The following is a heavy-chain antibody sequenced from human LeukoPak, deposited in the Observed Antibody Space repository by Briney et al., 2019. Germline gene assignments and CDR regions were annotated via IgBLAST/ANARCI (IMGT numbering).Heavy chain of an antibody. J-gene: IGHJ3*02. CDR1: GGSISSYY. Sequence: SETLSLTCTVSGGSISSYYWSWIRQPPGKGLEWFGYIYYSGSTNYNPSLKSRVTISVDTSKNQFSLKLSSVTAADTAVYYCARHAPLGYCTNGVCIMDAFDIWGQGTMVTVSS. CDR2: IYYSGST. CDR3: ARHAPLGYCTNGVCIMDAFDI. V-gene: IGHV4-59*01. D-gene: IGHD2-8*01.